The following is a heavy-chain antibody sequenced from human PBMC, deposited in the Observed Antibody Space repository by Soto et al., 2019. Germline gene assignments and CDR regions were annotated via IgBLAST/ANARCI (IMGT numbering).Heavy chain of an antibody. V-gene: IGHV2-26*01. CDR3: ARRHLAVAVSPWFDP. CDR2: IDSSGEK. Sequence: QVTLKESGPLLVKPTETLTLRCTVSGLSITDSEMGVSWIRQPQGQPLEWLAHIDSSGEKSYRTFLKSRLAISKDTSKSQIVLTMTNMDPADTATYYCARRHLAVAVSPWFDPWGQGIPVTVSS. D-gene: IGHD6-19*01. CDR1: GLSITDSEMG. J-gene: IGHJ5*02.